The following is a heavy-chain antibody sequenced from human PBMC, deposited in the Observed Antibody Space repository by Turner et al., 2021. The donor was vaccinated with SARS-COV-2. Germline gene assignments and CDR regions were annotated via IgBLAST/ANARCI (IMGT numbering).Heavy chain of an antibody. J-gene: IGHJ6*02. D-gene: IGHD1-26*01. CDR2: ISYDGSNK. CDR1: GFTFSNYA. CDR3: ARDRIIWDRGVYYYYGMDV. Sequence: QVQLVESGGGVVQPGRSLRLSCAASGFTFSNYAMHWGRQGPGKGLEWVAVISYDGSNKYYADSVKGRFTISRDNSKNTLYLQMNSLRAEDTAVYYCARDRIIWDRGVYYYYGMDVWGQGTTVTVS. V-gene: IGHV3-30-3*01.